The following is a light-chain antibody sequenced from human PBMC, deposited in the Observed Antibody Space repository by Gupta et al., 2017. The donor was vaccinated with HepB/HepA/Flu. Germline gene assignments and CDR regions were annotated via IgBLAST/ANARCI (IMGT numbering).Light chain of an antibody. CDR2: HAS. Sequence: EIVMTQSPATLSVSPGRRATLSCRASQNIGSNLVWYEQRPGQPPSLLIFHASLRGAGTPSTFSGSGCGKELTLTISRPQSEDCAVYDFQHYPYWPPRKFGRGTKVEIK. V-gene: IGKV3-15*01. J-gene: IGKJ1*01. CDR1: QNIGSN. CDR3: QHYPYWPPRK.